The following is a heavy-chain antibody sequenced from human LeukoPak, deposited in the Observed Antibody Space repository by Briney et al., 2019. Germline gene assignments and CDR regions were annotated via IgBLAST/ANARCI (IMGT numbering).Heavy chain of an antibody. CDR2: IYSSGST. CDR3: ARDRGLGELSFLQNYYYYYGMDV. CDR1: GFTVSSNY. V-gene: IGHV3-66*01. D-gene: IGHD3-16*02. J-gene: IGHJ6*02. Sequence: GGSLRLSCAASGFTVSSNYMSWVRQAPGKGLEWVSVIYSSGSTYYADSVKGRFTISRDNSKNTLYLQMNSLRAEDTAVYYCARDRGLGELSFLQNYYYYYGMDVWGQGTTVTVSS.